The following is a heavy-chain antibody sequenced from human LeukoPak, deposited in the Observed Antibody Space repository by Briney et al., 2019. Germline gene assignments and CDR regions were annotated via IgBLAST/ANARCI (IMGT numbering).Heavy chain of an antibody. Sequence: GGSLRLSCAASGFTVSSNYMSWVRQAPGKGLEWVSVIYSGGSTYYADSVKGRFTISRDNAKNSLYLQMNSLRAEDTAVYYCARDQGYDFWSGYSKFDYWGQGTLVTVSS. CDR2: IYSGGST. J-gene: IGHJ4*02. V-gene: IGHV3-66*01. CDR3: ARDQGYDFWSGYSKFDY. D-gene: IGHD3-3*01. CDR1: GFTVSSNY.